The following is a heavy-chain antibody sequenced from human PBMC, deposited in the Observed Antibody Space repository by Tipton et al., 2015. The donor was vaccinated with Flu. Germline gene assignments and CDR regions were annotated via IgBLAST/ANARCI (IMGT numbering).Heavy chain of an antibody. D-gene: IGHD2-15*01. CDR3: ARGSYCSGGSCYRSFGYYYYFDY. J-gene: IGHJ4*02. Sequence: TLSLTCTVSGGSISSGGYYWSWIRQHPGKGLEWIGYISYSGSTYYNPSLKSRVTISVDTSKNQFSLKLSSVTAADTAVYYCARGSYCSGGSCYRSFGYYYYFDYWGQGTLVTVSS. CDR2: ISYSGST. V-gene: IGHV4-31*03. CDR1: GGSISSGGYY.